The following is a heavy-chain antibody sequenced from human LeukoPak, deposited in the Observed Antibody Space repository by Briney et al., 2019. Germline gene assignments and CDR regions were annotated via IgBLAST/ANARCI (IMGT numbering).Heavy chain of an antibody. J-gene: IGHJ4*02. V-gene: IGHV3-21*04. D-gene: IGHD1-26*01. CDR3: VRDRGTYRPIDY. CDR1: AFSLNTYN. Sequence: GGSLRLSCVVSAFSLNTYNMNWVRQAPGKGLEWVSSISYTGTYIYYADSVKGRFTISRDNAQNSVYLRMNSLRAEDTAVYYCVRDRGTYRPIDYWGQGTLVTVSS. CDR2: ISYTGTYI.